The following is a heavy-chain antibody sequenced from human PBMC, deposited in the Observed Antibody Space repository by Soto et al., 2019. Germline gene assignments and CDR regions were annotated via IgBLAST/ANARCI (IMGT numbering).Heavy chain of an antibody. D-gene: IGHD4-17*01. CDR2: ISIRGDYR. CDR1: GFTFSSSG. CDR3: ANHGGFDF. J-gene: IGHJ3*01. V-gene: IGHV3-23*01. Sequence: EGQLLQSGGGLVQPGESLRLSCAASGFTFSSSGMSWVRQAPGKGLEWVSSISIRGDYRYYADSVKGRFTSSRDNSKNPLYLQMSSLTDEYTALYYCANHGGFDFWGQGTMVAFSS.